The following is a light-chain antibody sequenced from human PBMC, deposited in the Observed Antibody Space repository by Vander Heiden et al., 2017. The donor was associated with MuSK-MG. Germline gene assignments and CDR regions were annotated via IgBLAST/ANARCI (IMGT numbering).Light chain of an antibody. CDR1: QSISSY. CDR2: ASS. Sequence: EIEMTKSPSSLSASVGDRVTITCRASQSISSYLKWYQQKPGKAPKLMIYASSRWQSGVPSRFSGSGSGTDFTLPISSRQPEDFATYYCQHRDSTPFTVGQGTQVDIK. J-gene: IGKJ2*01. CDR3: QHRDSTPFT. V-gene: IGKV1-39*01.